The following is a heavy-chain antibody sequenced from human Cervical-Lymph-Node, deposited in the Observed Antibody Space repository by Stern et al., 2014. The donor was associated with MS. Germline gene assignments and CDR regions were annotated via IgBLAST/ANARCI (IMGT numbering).Heavy chain of an antibody. V-gene: IGHV4-30-4*01. CDR1: GDSIRSGDNY. Sequence: QVQLVESGPGLVKPSQTLSLTCNVSGDSIRSGDNYWSWIRPSPGKGLVWIGYIYYIGSTFYNPSLKSRVTISVDTSQNQFSLSLISVTAADTAVYYCARGESSRFYYYFDYWGQGNLVTVSS. CDR2: IYYIGST. J-gene: IGHJ4*02. D-gene: IGHD3-22*01. CDR3: ARGESSRFYYYFDY.